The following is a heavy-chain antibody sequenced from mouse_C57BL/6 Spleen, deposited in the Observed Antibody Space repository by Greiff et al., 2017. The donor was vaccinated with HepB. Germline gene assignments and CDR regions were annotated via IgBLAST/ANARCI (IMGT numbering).Heavy chain of an antibody. J-gene: IGHJ1*03. Sequence: EVQLQQSGPELVKPGASVKISCKASGYTFTDYYMNWVKQSHGKSLEWIGDINPNNGGTSYNQKFKGKATLTVDKSSSTAYMELRSLTSEDSAVYYCAREDGSRHWYFDVWGTGTTVTVSS. D-gene: IGHD1-1*01. CDR2: INPNNGGT. V-gene: IGHV1-26*01. CDR3: AREDGSRHWYFDV. CDR1: GYTFTDYY.